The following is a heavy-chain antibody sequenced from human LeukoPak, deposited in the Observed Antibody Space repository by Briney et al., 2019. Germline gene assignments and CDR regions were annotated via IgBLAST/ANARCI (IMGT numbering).Heavy chain of an antibody. Sequence: GGSLRLSCAASGFTFSSYAMSWVRQAPGKGLEWVSSVSGSGGNTYYADSVKGRFTISRDNSKNTLYLQMNSLRAEDTAVYYCAKSPMIVVVTSFDYWGQGTLVTASS. V-gene: IGHV3-23*01. CDR2: VSGSGGNT. D-gene: IGHD3-22*01. J-gene: IGHJ4*02. CDR1: GFTFSSYA. CDR3: AKSPMIVVVTSFDY.